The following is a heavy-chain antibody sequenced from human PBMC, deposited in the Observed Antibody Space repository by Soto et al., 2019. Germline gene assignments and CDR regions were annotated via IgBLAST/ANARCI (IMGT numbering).Heavy chain of an antibody. CDR3: VTKDNGKYFFDS. CDR2: IHHTGYT. J-gene: IGHJ4*02. D-gene: IGHD1-26*01. V-gene: IGHV4-28*01. CDR1: GSSISNDNW. Sequence: SETLSLTCGVSGSSISNDNWWVWIRQPPGKGLEWIGYIHHTGYTYSNPALKSRLTMSVDTSKNQFSLRLSSVTAVDTAVYYCVTKDNGKYFFDSWGQGALVTVSS.